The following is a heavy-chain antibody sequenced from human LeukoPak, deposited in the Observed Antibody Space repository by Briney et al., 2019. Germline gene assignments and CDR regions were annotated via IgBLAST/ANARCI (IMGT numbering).Heavy chain of an antibody. CDR1: GGTFSSYA. CDR2: IIPIFGTA. V-gene: IGHV1-69*13. J-gene: IGHJ4*02. Sequence: ASVKVSCKASGGTFSSYAISWVRQAPGQGREWMGGIIPIFGTANYAQKFQGRVTITADESTSTAYMELSSLRSEDTAAYYCATAPMVRGVIISHFDYWGQGTLVTVSS. CDR3: ATAPMVRGVIISHFDY. D-gene: IGHD3-10*01.